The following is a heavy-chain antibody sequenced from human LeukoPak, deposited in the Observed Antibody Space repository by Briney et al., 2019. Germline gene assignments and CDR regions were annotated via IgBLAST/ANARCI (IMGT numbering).Heavy chain of an antibody. Sequence: GGSLRLSCAASGFTFSSYWMSWVRQAPGKGLEWVANIKQDGSEKYYVDSVKGRFTISRDNAKNSLYLQMNSLRAVDTAVYYCARGPQKNGHSSGYPGYFDYWGQGTLVTVSS. V-gene: IGHV3-7*01. CDR1: GFTFSSYW. CDR2: IKQDGSEK. CDR3: ARGPQKNGHSSGYPGYFDY. J-gene: IGHJ4*02. D-gene: IGHD3-22*01.